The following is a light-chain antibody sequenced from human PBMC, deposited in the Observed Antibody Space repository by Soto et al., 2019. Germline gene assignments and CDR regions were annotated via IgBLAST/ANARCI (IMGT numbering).Light chain of an antibody. CDR2: GAS. CDR1: QSVSSN. Sequence: EVVMTQSPATLSVSPGERATLSCRASQSVSSNLAWYQQNRGQAPRLLIYGASTRATGVPARFSGSGSGTEFTLTISSLQSEDFAVYSCQQYINWPRTFGQGSKVEIK. J-gene: IGKJ1*01. V-gene: IGKV3-15*01. CDR3: QQYINWPRT.